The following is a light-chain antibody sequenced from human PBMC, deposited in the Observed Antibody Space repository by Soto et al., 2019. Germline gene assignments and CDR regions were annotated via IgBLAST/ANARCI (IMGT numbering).Light chain of an antibody. CDR3: QQSYTVPYT. V-gene: IGKV1-39*01. J-gene: IGKJ2*01. CDR1: QSISGY. Sequence: DIQMTQSPSSLFASVGDRVIITCRASQSISGYLNWYQQKPGKAPKLLIYAASRLYGGVAARFSGSGSGTDFTLTISSLQPDDFATYFCQQSYTVPYTFGQGTKLEIK. CDR2: AAS.